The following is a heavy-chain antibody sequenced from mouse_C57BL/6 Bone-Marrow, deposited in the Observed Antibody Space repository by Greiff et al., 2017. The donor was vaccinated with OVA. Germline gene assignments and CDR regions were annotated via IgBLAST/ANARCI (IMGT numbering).Heavy chain of an antibody. CDR2: IDPSDSET. J-gene: IGHJ1*03. CDR1: GYTFTSYW. D-gene: IGHD2-4*01. V-gene: IGHV1-52*01. Sequence: QVQLQQPGAELVRPGSSVKLSCKASGYTFTSYWMHWVKQRPIQGLEWIGNIDPSDSETHYNQKFKDKATLTVDKSSSTAYMQLSSLTSEDSAVYYCAIIYYDYDGWYFDVWGTGTTVTVSS. CDR3: AIIYYDYDGWYFDV.